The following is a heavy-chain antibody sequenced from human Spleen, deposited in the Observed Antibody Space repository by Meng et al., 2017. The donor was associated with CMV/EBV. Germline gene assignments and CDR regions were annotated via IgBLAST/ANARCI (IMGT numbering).Heavy chain of an antibody. V-gene: IGHV4-4*02. Sequence: QMQLQASGPGLVKPSGTLSLTCAVSGGSISISTWWSWVRQPPGKGLEWIGEIYHSGGTNYNPSLRGRVTISLDKSKNQFSPTLRSVTAADTAVYYCARDPYATGWAGWGQGTLVTVSS. CDR2: IYHSGGT. J-gene: IGHJ4*02. CDR3: ARDPYATGWAG. CDR1: GGSISISTW. D-gene: IGHD6-19*01.